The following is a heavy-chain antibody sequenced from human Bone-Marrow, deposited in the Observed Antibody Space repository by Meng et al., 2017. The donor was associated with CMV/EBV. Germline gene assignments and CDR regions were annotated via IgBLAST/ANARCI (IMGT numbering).Heavy chain of an antibody. J-gene: IGHJ5*02. CDR2: IYNSGST. CDR3: ARVGLRANWFDP. V-gene: IGHV4-61*01. Sequence: SETLSLTCTVSGGSVSSSSYYWSWIRQPPGKGLEWIGCIYNSGSTNYNPSLKSRVTISVDTSKNQFSLKLSSVTAADTAVYYCARVGLRANWFDPWGQGTLVTVSS. CDR1: GGSVSSSSYY. D-gene: IGHD3-10*01.